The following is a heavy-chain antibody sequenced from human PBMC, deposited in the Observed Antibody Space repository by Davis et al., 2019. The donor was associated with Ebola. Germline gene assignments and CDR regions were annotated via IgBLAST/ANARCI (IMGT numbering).Heavy chain of an antibody. CDR3: AKAQITYYYGYAFDY. J-gene: IGHJ4*02. Sequence: PGGSLRLSCAASGFTFSSYGMHWVRQAPGKGLEWVAVISYDGSNKYYADSVKGRFTISRDNSKNTLYLQMNSLRAEDTAVYYCAKAQITYYYGYAFDYWGQGTLVTVSS. D-gene: IGHD3-10*01. CDR2: ISYDGSNK. CDR1: GFTFSSYG. V-gene: IGHV3-30*18.